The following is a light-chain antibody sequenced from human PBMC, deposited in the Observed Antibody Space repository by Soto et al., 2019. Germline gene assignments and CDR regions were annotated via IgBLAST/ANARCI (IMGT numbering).Light chain of an antibody. CDR3: QQYYTSPLLT. CDR1: QSILYSSKNKNY. Sequence: DIVLTQSPDSLAVSLGERATINCKSSQSILYSSKNKNYLAWYQQKPGQPPKLLIYWASTRESGVPDRFSGSGSATDFTLAISNLQAENVAVYYCQQYYTSPLLTFGGGTKVDIK. V-gene: IGKV4-1*01. J-gene: IGKJ4*01. CDR2: WAS.